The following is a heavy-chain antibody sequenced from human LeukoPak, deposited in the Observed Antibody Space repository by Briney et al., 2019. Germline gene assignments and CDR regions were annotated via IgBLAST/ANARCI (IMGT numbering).Heavy chain of an antibody. CDR1: GGSISSSSYY. V-gene: IGHV4-39*07. CDR2: IYHSGST. CDR3: ARDGGYCSGGSCYPEDDY. J-gene: IGHJ4*02. D-gene: IGHD2-15*01. Sequence: SETLSLTCTVSGGSISSSSYYWGWIRQPPGKGLEWIGSIYHSGSTNYNPSLKSRVTISVDKSKNQFSLKLSSVTAADTAVYYCARDGGYCSGGSCYPEDDYWGQGTLVTVSS.